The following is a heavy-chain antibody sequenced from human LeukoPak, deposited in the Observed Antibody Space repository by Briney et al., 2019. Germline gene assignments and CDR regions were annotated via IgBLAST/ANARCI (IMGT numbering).Heavy chain of an antibody. CDR3: AKDPSKDYYDSTTGDYFDY. D-gene: IGHD3-22*01. Sequence: SGGSLRLSCAASGFTFSSYAMSWVRQAPGKGLEWVSAISGSGGSTYYADSVKGRFTISRDNSKNTLYLQMNSLRAEDTAVYYCAKDPSKDYYDSTTGDYFDYWGQGTLVTVSS. J-gene: IGHJ4*02. V-gene: IGHV3-23*01. CDR2: ISGSGGST. CDR1: GFTFSSYA.